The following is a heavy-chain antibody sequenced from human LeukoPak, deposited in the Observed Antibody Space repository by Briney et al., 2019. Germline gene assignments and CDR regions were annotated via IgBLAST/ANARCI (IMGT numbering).Heavy chain of an antibody. V-gene: IGHV3-53*01. J-gene: IGHJ6*02. CDR1: GFTVSSNY. CDR2: IYSGGST. Sequence: GGFLRLSCAASGFTVSSNYMSWVRQAPGKGLEWVSVIYSGGSTYYADSVKGRFTISRDNAKNSLYLQMNSLRAEDTAVYYCARDSQRNYYYGMDVWGQGTTVTVSS. CDR3: ARDSQRNYYYGMDV.